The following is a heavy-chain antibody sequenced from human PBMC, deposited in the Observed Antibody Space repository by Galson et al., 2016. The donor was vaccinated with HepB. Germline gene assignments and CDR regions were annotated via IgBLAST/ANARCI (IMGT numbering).Heavy chain of an antibody. CDR2: ITPIFGSA. Sequence: SVKVSCKASGGTFNSYVINWVRQAPGHGLEWMGGITPIFGSATYAQKFQGRVTITAVKSAHTVYMELRSLRSEDTAVYYCARGATVGARVWFDPWGQGTLFTVSS. J-gene: IGHJ5*02. CDR3: ARGATVGARVWFDP. V-gene: IGHV1-69*06. D-gene: IGHD1-26*01. CDR1: GGTFNSYV.